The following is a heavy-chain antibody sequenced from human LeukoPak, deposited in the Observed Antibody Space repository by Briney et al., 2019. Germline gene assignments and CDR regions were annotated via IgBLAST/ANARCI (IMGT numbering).Heavy chain of an antibody. Sequence: PGRSLRLSCAASGFTFSSCGMHWVRQAPGKGLEWVAVISYDGNNKYYADSVKGRFTISRDNSKNTLFLEMNSLRAEDTAVYYCAKALTSGWYLDAFNIWGQGTMVTVSS. D-gene: IGHD6-19*01. V-gene: IGHV3-30*18. J-gene: IGHJ3*02. CDR1: GFTFSSCG. CDR2: ISYDGNNK. CDR3: AKALTSGWYLDAFNI.